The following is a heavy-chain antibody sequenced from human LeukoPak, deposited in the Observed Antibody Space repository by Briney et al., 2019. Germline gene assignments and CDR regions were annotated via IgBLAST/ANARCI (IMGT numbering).Heavy chain of an antibody. CDR3: AGQYSSSWDDAFDI. V-gene: IGHV1-18*01. CDR2: ISAYNGNT. CDR1: GGTFSSYA. J-gene: IGHJ3*02. D-gene: IGHD6-13*01. Sequence: ASVKVSCKASGGTFSSYAISWVRQAPGQGLEWMGWISAYNGNTNYAQKLQGRVTMTADTSTSTAYMELRSLRSDDTAVYYCAGQYSSSWDDAFDIWGQGTMVTVSS.